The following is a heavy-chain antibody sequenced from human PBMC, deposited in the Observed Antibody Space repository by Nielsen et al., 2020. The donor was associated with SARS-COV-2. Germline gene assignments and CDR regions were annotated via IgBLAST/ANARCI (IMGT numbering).Heavy chain of an antibody. D-gene: IGHD2-2*03. CDR1: GGSISSYY. J-gene: IGHJ4*02. CDR2: IYYSGST. Sequence: SETLSLTCTVSGGSISSYYWSWIRQPAGKGLEWIGYIYYSGSTNYNPSLKSRVTISVDTSKNQFSLKLSSVTAADTAVYYCASHGYCSSTSCYGGPFNYWGQGTLVTVSS. CDR3: ASHGYCSSTSCYGGPFNY. V-gene: IGHV4-59*08.